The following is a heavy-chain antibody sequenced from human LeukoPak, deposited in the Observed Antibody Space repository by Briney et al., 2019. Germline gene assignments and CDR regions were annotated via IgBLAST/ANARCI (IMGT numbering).Heavy chain of an antibody. CDR3: ARDRVVVVPAAMNWFDP. D-gene: IGHD2-2*01. J-gene: IGHJ5*02. CDR1: GYTFSSYD. V-gene: IGHV1-18*01. Sequence: GASVKVSCKASGYTFSSYDISWVRQAPGQGLEWMGWISGYNANTNYAQKFQGRVTMTTDTSTSTAYMELRSLRSDDTAVYYCARDRVVVVPAAMNWFDPWGQGTLVTVSS. CDR2: ISGYNANT.